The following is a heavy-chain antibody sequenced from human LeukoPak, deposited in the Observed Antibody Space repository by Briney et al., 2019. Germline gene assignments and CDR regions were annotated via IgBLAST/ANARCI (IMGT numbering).Heavy chain of an antibody. CDR2: INHSGST. Sequence: SETLSLTCAVYGGSFSGYYWSWIRQPPGEGLEWIGEINHSGSTNYNPSLKSRVTISVDTSKNQFSLKLSSVTAADTAVYYCARGLGYWGQGTLVTVSS. J-gene: IGHJ4*02. D-gene: IGHD7-27*01. CDR3: ARGLGY. V-gene: IGHV4-34*01. CDR1: GGSFSGYY.